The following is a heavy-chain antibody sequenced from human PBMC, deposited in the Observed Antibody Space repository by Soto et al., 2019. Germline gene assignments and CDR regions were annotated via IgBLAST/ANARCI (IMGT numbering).Heavy chain of an antibody. CDR2: IYYSGST. V-gene: IGHV4-59*08. D-gene: IGHD6-19*01. Sequence: SETLSLTCTVSGGSISSYYWSWIRQPPGKGLEWIGYIYYSGSTNYNPSLKGRVTISVDMSKNQFSLKLSSVTAADTAVYYCARRGGSGWYFDYWGQGTLVTVSS. J-gene: IGHJ4*02. CDR3: ARRGGSGWYFDY. CDR1: GGSISSYY.